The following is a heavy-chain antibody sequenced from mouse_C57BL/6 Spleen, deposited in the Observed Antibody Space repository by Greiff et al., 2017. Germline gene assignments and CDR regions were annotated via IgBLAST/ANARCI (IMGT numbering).Heavy chain of an antibody. CDR2: ISDGGSYT. V-gene: IGHV5-4*01. Sequence: EVKLVESGGGLVKPGGSLKLSCAASGFTFSSYAMSWVRQTPEKRLEWVATISDGGSYTYYPDNVKGRFTISRDNAKNNLYLQMSHLKSEDTAMYYCARDGDDGYCIYYAMDYWGQGTSVTVSS. CDR3: ARDGDDGYCIYYAMDY. D-gene: IGHD2-3*01. CDR1: GFTFSSYA. J-gene: IGHJ4*01.